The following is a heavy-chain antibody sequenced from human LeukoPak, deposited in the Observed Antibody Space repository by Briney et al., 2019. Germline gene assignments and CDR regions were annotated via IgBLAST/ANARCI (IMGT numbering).Heavy chain of an antibody. CDR2: MNPNSGNT. CDR1: GYTFTSYD. CDR3: ARGGYSSSWYRGDFDY. V-gene: IGHV1-8*03. Sequence: RASGKVSCKASGYTFTSYDINWVRQATGQGLEWMGWMNPNSGNTGYAQKFQGRVTITRNTSISTAYMELSSLRSEDTAVYYCARGGYSSSWYRGDFDYWGQGTLVTVSS. D-gene: IGHD6-13*01. J-gene: IGHJ4*02.